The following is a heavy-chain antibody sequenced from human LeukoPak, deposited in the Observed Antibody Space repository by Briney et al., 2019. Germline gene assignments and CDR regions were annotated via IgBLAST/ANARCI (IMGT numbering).Heavy chain of an antibody. J-gene: IGHJ4*02. CDR1: GFTFCSYG. Sequence: GGSLRLSCAASGFTFCSYGIHWVRQAPGKGLEWVAFIQYDGNNKYYADSVKGRFTISRDNSKNTLYLQMNSLRVEDTAVYYCAKPGGSAWYDYWGQGTLVTVSS. CDR3: AKPGGSAWYDY. CDR2: IQYDGNNK. D-gene: IGHD6-19*01. V-gene: IGHV3-30*02.